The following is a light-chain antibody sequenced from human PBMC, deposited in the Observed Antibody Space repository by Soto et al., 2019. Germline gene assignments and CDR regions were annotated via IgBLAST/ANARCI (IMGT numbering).Light chain of an antibody. Sequence: EIVMTQSPATLSVSPGERATLSCRASQSVGRNLAWYQQKPGQAPRLLIYGASTRATGIPARFSGSGSGTECTLTISSLQSEDVAIYSCQQYNHWPPITFGGGTKVEIK. J-gene: IGKJ4*01. CDR3: QQYNHWPPIT. CDR2: GAS. V-gene: IGKV3-15*01. CDR1: QSVGRN.